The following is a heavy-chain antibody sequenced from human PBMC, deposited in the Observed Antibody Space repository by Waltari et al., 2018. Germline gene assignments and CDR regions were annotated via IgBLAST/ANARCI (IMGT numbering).Heavy chain of an antibody. D-gene: IGHD2-2*01. J-gene: IGHJ4*02. Sequence: EVQPVESGRGLAQPGGSLRLSCAVSEFTLSRYWMSWVRQAPGKGLEWVANVKQDGSEKYYVDSVKGRFTISRDNAKNSLYLQMNSLRVEDTAVYYCARWQYAFDYWGQGTLVTVSS. CDR3: ARWQYAFDY. CDR1: EFTLSRYW. V-gene: IGHV3-7*04. CDR2: VKQDGSEK.